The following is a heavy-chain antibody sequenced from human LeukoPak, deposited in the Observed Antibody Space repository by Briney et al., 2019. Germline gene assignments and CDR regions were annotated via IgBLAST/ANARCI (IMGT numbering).Heavy chain of an antibody. CDR1: GFTVSGNY. V-gene: IGHV3-53*01. CDR2: SSSSGKT. CDR3: AKDQEGYHRPIDY. Sequence: PGGSLRLSCAASGFTVSGNYMSWVRQAPGKGLEWVSVSSSSGKTNYADSVKGRFTISRDNSKNTLFLQMNSLRAEDSAIYYCAKDQEGYHRPIDYWGQGTLVTVSS. D-gene: IGHD5-24*01. J-gene: IGHJ4*02.